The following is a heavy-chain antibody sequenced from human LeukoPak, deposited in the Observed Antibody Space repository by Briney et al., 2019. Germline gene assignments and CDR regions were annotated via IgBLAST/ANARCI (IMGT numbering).Heavy chain of an antibody. Sequence: GGSLRLSCAASGFTFSDYSMNWFRQAPGKGREWISYVGISSGNTKYADSVKGRFTISGDKAKNSLYLQMNSLRVEDTAVYYCARDTKYAFDNWGQGTLVTVSS. D-gene: IGHD2-2*01. CDR1: GFTFSDYS. J-gene: IGHJ4*02. V-gene: IGHV3-48*01. CDR3: ARDTKYAFDN. CDR2: VGISSGNT.